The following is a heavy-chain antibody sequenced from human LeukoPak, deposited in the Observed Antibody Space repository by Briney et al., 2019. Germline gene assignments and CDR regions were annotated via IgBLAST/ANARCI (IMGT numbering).Heavy chain of an antibody. Sequence: GGSLRLSCAASGFTFSSYAMSWVRQAPGKGLEWVSASSGSGGSTYYADSVKGRFTISRDNSKNTLYLQMNSLRAEDTAVYYCAKQFQYCSGGSCSDIFDYWGQGTLVTVSS. J-gene: IGHJ4*02. D-gene: IGHD2-15*01. CDR3: AKQFQYCSGGSCSDIFDY. V-gene: IGHV3-23*01. CDR1: GFTFSSYA. CDR2: SSGSGGST.